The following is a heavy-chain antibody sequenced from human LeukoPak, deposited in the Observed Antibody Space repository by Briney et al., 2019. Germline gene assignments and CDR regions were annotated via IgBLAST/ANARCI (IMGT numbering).Heavy chain of an antibody. V-gene: IGHV4-4*07. CDR2: IYSRVT. J-gene: IGHJ5*02. D-gene: IGHD3-10*01. CDR1: GGSISNYY. CDR3: ARDSGTTGEVKFDP. Sequence: SETLSLTCTVSGGSISNYYLSWIRQPAGKGLEWIGRIYSRVTTYNPSLKSRVTMSADTSRNHISLTLNSVTAADTAVYYCARDSGTTGEVKFDPWGQGTLVTVSS.